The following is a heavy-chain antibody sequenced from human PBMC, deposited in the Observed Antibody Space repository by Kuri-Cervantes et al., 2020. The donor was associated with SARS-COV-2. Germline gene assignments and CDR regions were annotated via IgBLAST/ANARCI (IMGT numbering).Heavy chain of an antibody. Sequence: ASVKVSCKASGYTFTSYGISWVRQAPGQGLEWMGWISAYNGNTNYAQKLQGRVTMTEDTSTDTAYMELSSLRSEDTAVYYCATGVYIDFDYWGQGTLVTVSS. D-gene: IGHD5/OR15-5a*01. J-gene: IGHJ4*02. V-gene: IGHV1-18*04. CDR1: GYTFTSYG. CDR3: ATGVYIDFDY. CDR2: ISAYNGNT.